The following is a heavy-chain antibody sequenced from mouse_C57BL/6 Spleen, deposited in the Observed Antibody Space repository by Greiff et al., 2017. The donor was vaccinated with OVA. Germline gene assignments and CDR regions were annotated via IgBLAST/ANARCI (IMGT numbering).Heavy chain of an antibody. CDR3: ASSTTVVATDYAMDY. J-gene: IGHJ4*01. V-gene: IGHV3-6*01. CDR1: GYSITSGYY. D-gene: IGHD1-1*01. CDR2: ISYDGSN. Sequence: EVQLQQSGPSLVKPSQSLSLTCSVTGYSITSGYYWNWIRQFPGNKLEWMGYISYDGSNNYNPSLKNRISITRDTSKNQFFLKLNSVTTEDTATYYCASSTTVVATDYAMDYWGQGTSVTVSS.